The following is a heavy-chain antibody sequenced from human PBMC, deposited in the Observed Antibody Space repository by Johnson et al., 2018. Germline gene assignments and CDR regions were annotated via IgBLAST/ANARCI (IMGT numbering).Heavy chain of an antibody. V-gene: IGHV3-23*04. CDR1: GFTFSSYA. CDR3: PKGVGVSNVAHDAFDV. J-gene: IGHJ3*01. D-gene: IGHD2-21*01. CDR2: ISSSGGNT. Sequence: VQLVQSGGGLVQPGGSLRLSCAASGFTFSSYAMSWVRQAPGKRPEWVSAISSSGGNTYYADSVKGRFTISRANSKNTLYLQMNSLRAEDTAVYYCPKGVGVSNVAHDAFDVWGQGTMVTVSS.